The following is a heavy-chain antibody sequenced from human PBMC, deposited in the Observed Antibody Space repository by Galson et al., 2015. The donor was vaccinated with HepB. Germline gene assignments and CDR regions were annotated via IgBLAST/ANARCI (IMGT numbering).Heavy chain of an antibody. Sequence: SVKVSCKASGYTFTNFGISWVRQAPGQGLEWMAWISTYNGNTDYARKFQGRVTMTTDTSTSTAYMELRSLTSDDTVVYYCATARYSTSPPDNWGRGTLVTVSS. CDR2: ISTYNGNT. V-gene: IGHV1-18*01. D-gene: IGHD2-2*01. CDR3: ATARYSTSPPDN. J-gene: IGHJ4*02. CDR1: GYTFTNFG.